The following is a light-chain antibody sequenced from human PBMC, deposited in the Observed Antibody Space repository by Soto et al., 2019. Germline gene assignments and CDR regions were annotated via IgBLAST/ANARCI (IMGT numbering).Light chain of an antibody. CDR3: QQRSNWIT. V-gene: IGKV3-11*01. Sequence: EIVLTQSPATLSLSPGERATLSCRASQSVSSYLAWYQQKPGQAPRLLIYDASNRATGIPVRFSGSGSGTDFTLTISSLEPEDFAVYSCQQRSNWITFGQGTRLEIK. CDR1: QSVSSY. CDR2: DAS. J-gene: IGKJ5*01.